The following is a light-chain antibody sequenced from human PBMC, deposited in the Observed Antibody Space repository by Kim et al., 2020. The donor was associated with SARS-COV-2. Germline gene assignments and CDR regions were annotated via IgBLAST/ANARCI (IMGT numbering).Light chain of an antibody. CDR1: QTVSTY. CDR2: GAS. J-gene: IGKJ4*01. V-gene: IGKV3-15*01. CDR3: QQYYDWPPVT. Sequence: EIVMTQSPGTLSVSPGDRATLSCRASQTVSTYLAWYQQIPGRAPRLLIYGASTRAAGIPARFSGSGSGAEFTLTISSLQSEDFAVYYCQQYYDWPPVTFGGGTKVEI.